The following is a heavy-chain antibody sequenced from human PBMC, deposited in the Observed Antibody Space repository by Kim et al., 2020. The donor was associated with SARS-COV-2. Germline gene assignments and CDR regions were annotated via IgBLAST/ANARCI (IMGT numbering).Heavy chain of an antibody. CDR1: GGSFSGYY. CDR3: ARVPSIVVVTAEDYYYYGMDV. V-gene: IGHV4-34*01. D-gene: IGHD2-21*02. J-gene: IGHJ6*02. Sequence: SETLSLTCAVYGGSFSGYYWSWIRQPPGKGLEWIGEINHSGSTNYNPSLKSRVTISVDTSKNQFSLKLSSVTAADTAVYYCARVPSIVVVTAEDYYYYGMDVWGQGTTVTVSS. CDR2: INHSGST.